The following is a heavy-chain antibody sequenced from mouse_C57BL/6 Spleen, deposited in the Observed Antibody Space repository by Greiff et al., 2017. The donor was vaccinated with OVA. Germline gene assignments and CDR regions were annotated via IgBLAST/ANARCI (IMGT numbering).Heavy chain of an antibody. CDR1: GFTFSSYA. J-gene: IGHJ3*01. CDR2: ISDGGSYT. CDR3: ARGGYYGYDGWFAY. D-gene: IGHD2-2*01. V-gene: IGHV5-4*03. Sequence: DVKLVESGGGLVKPGGSLKLSCAASGFTFSSYAMSWVRQTPEKRLEWVATISDGGSYTYYPDNVKGRFTISRDNAKNNLYLQMSHLKSEDTAMYYCARGGYYGYDGWFAYWGQGTLVTVSA.